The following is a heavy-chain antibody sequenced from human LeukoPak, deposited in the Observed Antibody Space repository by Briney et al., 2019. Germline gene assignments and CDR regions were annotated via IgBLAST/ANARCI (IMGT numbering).Heavy chain of an antibody. D-gene: IGHD3-22*01. CDR1: GGTFSSYA. V-gene: IGHV1-69*13. J-gene: IGHJ4*02. CDR3: ARVRDYYDSSGPFDY. Sequence: ASVKVSCKASGGTFSSYAISWVRQAPGQGLEWMGGIIPIFGTANYAQKFQGRVTITADESTSTAYMELSSLRSEDTAVYYCARVRDYYDSSGPFDYWGRGTLVTVSS. CDR2: IIPIFGTA.